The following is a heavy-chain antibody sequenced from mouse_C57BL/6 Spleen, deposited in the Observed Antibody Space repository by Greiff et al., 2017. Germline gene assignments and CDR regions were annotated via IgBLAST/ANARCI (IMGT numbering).Heavy chain of an antibody. J-gene: IGHJ4*01. D-gene: IGHD3-1*01. CDR2: ISSGSSTI. Sequence: EVKLVESGGGLVKPGGSLKLSCAASGFTFSDYGMHWVRQAPEKGLEWVAYISSGSSTIYYADTVKGRFTISRDNAKNTLFLQMTSLSSEDTAMYYCASGGGIYYAMDYWGQGTSVTVSS. V-gene: IGHV5-17*01. CDR1: GFTFSDYG. CDR3: ASGGGIYYAMDY.